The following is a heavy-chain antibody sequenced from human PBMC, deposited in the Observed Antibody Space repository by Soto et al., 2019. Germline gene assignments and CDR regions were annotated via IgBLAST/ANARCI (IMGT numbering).Heavy chain of an antibody. CDR3: AREDAGYCSSTSCSKVWFDP. D-gene: IGHD2-2*01. CDR2: ISAYNGNT. V-gene: IGHV1-18*04. CDR1: GYTFTSYG. Sequence: ASVKVSCKASGYTFTSYGISWVRQAPGQGLEWMGWISAYNGNTNYAQKLQGRVTMTTDTSTSTAYMELRSLRSDDTAVYYCAREDAGYCSSTSCSKVWFDPWGQGTLVNRLL. J-gene: IGHJ5*02.